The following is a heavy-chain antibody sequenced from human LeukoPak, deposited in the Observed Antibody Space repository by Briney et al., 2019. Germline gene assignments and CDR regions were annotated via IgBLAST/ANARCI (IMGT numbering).Heavy chain of an antibody. CDR2: INHSGST. D-gene: IGHD3-16*02. CDR3: ARGGGYYDYVWGSYRHLDY. J-gene: IGHJ4*02. CDR1: GGSFSGYY. V-gene: IGHV4-34*01. Sequence: PSETLSLTCAVYGGSFSGYYWRWIRQPPGKGLEWIGEINHSGSTNYNPSLKSRVTISVDTSKNQFSLKLSSVTAADTAVYYCARGGGYYDYVWGSYRHLDYWGQGTLVTVSS.